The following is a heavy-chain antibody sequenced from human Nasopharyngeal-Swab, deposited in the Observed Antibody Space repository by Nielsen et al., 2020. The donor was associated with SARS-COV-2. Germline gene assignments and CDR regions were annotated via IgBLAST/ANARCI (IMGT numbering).Heavy chain of an antibody. V-gene: IGHV3-13*01. CDR2: IDTAADT. D-gene: IGHD3-10*01. CDR3: ARGLGEVADY. Sequence: GESLKISCAASGFTFSSYDMQWVRQATGKGLEWVSAIDTAADTYYPDSVKGRFTISRENVKNSLYLQMNTLRAGDTAVYYCARGLGEVADYWGQGTLVTVSS. J-gene: IGHJ4*02. CDR1: GFTFSSYD.